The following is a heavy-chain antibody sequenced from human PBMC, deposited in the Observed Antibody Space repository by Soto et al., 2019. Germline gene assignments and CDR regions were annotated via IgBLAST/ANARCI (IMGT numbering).Heavy chain of an antibody. D-gene: IGHD3-10*01. CDR2: IYYSGST. V-gene: IGHV4-31*03. J-gene: IGHJ4*02. CDR3: ARDGRSWYYGSGTPDY. Sequence: SETLSLTCTVSGGSISSGGYYWSWIRQHPGKGLEWIGYIYYSGSTYYNPSLKSRVTISVDTSKNQFSLKLSSVTAEDTAVYYCARDGRSWYYGSGTPDYWGQGTLVTVSS. CDR1: GGSISSGGYY.